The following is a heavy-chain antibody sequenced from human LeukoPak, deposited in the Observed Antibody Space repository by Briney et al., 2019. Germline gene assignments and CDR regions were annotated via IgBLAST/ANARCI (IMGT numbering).Heavy chain of an antibody. V-gene: IGHV3-21*04. CDR2: ISSSSSYI. J-gene: IGHJ4*02. Sequence: GGSLRLSCAASGFTFSYYTMNWVRQAPGKGLEWVSFISSSSSYIYYADSVKGRFTISRDNAKNSLFLQMNSLRGDDTAVYYCAKDRMKWRVAAASIEYWGRGTLVTVST. CDR3: AKDRMKWRVAAASIEY. D-gene: IGHD2-2*01. CDR1: GFTFSYYT.